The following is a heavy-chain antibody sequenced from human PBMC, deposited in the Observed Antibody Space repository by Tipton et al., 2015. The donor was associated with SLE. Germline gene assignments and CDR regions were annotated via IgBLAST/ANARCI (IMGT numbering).Heavy chain of an antibody. D-gene: IGHD2-21*01. V-gene: IGHV4-38-2*01. CDR3: TRGSIIVDY. Sequence: TLSLTCDVSGYSITNGYYWAWIRQPPGKGLEWIGEINHSADTNYNPSLKSRVTMSVDTSKNQFSLRLNSVTAADTAVYYCTRGSIIVDYWGQGTLVTVSS. J-gene: IGHJ4*02. CDR1: GYSITNGYY. CDR2: INHSADT.